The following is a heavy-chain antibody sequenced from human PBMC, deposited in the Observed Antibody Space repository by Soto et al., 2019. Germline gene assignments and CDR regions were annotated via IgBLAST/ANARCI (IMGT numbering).Heavy chain of an antibody. D-gene: IGHD3-16*02. CDR2: LNPSGDST. J-gene: IGHJ4*02. V-gene: IGHV1-46*01. CDR1: GYTFTSYY. CDR3: ARSYYDYVWGSYRSAHFDY. Sequence: ASVKVSCKASGYTFTSYYMHWVRQSPGQGLEWMGILNPSGDSTSYAQKFQGRVTMTRDTSTSTVYMELSSLRSEDTAVYYCARSYYDYVWGSYRSAHFDYWGQGTLVTVSS.